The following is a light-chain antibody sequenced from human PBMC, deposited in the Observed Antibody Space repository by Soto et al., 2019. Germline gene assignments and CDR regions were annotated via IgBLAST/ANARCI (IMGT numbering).Light chain of an antibody. CDR1: QSISSW. J-gene: IGKJ5*01. CDR3: QQTYSTPIT. Sequence: DIQMTQSPSTRSASVGDRVTITFRASQSISSWLAWYQQKPGKAPKLLIYAASSLQSGVPSRFSGSGSGTDFTLTISSLQPEDFVTYYCQQTYSTPITFGQGTRLEI. V-gene: IGKV1-39*01. CDR2: AAS.